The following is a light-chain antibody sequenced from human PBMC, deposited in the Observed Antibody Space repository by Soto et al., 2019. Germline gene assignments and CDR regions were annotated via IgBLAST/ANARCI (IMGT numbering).Light chain of an antibody. V-gene: IGLV2-14*01. Sequence: QSALTQPASVSGSPGQSITISCTGTSSDVGGYNCVSWYQQHPGKAPELMIFDVSNRPSGVSYRFSGSKSGNTASLTISGLQAEDEADYYCSSCTSGSTPYVFGTGTKLTVL. CDR1: SSDVGGYNC. J-gene: IGLJ1*01. CDR2: DVS. CDR3: SSCTSGSTPYV.